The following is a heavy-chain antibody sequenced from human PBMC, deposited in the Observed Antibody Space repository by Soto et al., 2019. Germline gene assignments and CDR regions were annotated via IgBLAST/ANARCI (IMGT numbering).Heavy chain of an antibody. CDR3: ARKYVGGSYSRYYYYYGMDV. D-gene: IGHD2-15*01. V-gene: IGHV4-61*01. Sequence: ETLSLTCSVSGGSVSSGSYYWSWILQPPGKGLEWIGYIYYSGSTNYNPSLKSRVTISVDTSKNQFSLKLSSVTAADTAVYYCARKYVGGSYSRYYYYYGMDVWGQGTTVTVSS. CDR1: GGSVSSGSYY. CDR2: IYYSGST. J-gene: IGHJ6*02.